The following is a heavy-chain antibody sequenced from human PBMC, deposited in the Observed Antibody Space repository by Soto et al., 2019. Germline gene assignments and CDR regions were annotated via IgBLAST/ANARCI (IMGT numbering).Heavy chain of an antibody. D-gene: IGHD2-2*01. Sequence: SETLSLTCAVYGGSFSGYYWSWIRQPPGKGLEWIGEINHSGSTNYNPSLKSRVTISVDTSKNQFSLKLSSVTAADTAVYYCARAIVVVPAAMSGYYYYYYYMDVWGKGTTVTVSS. V-gene: IGHV4-34*01. CDR1: GGSFSGYY. J-gene: IGHJ6*03. CDR2: INHSGST. CDR3: ARAIVVVPAAMSGYYYYYYYMDV.